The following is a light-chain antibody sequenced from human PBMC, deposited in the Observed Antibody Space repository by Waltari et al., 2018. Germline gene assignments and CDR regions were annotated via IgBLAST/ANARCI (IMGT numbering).Light chain of an antibody. CDR2: EGN. Sequence: WFQQKPGQSPVLVIDEGNKRPSGIPERISGSNSGNTATLTISGTQAMDEADYYCQAWDSSSHVTFGGGSKLTVL. V-gene: IGLV3-1*01. CDR3: QAWDSSSHVT. J-gene: IGLJ2*01.